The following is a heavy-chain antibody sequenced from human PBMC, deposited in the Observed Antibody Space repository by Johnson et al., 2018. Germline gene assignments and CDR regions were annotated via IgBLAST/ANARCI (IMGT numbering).Heavy chain of an antibody. CDR1: GFTFGDYP. J-gene: IGHJ4*02. V-gene: IGHV3-49*03. CDR2: IRTQTYGETP. D-gene: IGHD6-25*01. Sequence: EVQLVESGGALVQPGRSLRLSCRTSGFTFGDYPMSWFRQAPGKGLEWVSYIRTQTYGETPEYAASVKGRFTISRDDSYSLAYLQMNSLRIEDTAIYYCARAGRQVGDYFDYWGQGTLVTVSS. CDR3: ARAGRQVGDYFDY.